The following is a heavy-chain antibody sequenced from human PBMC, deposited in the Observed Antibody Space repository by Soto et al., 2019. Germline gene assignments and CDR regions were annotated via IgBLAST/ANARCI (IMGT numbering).Heavy chain of an antibody. Sequence: QLQLQESGSGLVKPSQTLSLTCAVSGGSISSGGYSWSWIRQPPGKGLEWIGYIYHSGSTYYNPSLKSRVTISVARPKNQFSLQLSSVTAAATDVYYCARAIGWSGDLFGGYYFDYWGQGTLVTVSS. J-gene: IGHJ4*02. CDR1: GGSISSGGYS. V-gene: IGHV4-30-2*01. CDR3: ARAIGWSGDLFGGYYFDY. CDR2: IYHSGST. D-gene: IGHD3-10*01.